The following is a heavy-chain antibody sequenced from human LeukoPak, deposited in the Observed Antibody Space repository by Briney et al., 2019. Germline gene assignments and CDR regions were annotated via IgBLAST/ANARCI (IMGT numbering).Heavy chain of an antibody. V-gene: IGHV3-23*01. J-gene: IGHJ5*02. CDR3: AKGAGGFSYYNWFDP. CDR2: ISGSGGST. CDR1: RFTFSSYA. D-gene: IGHD5-18*01. Sequence: GGSLRLSCAASRFTFSSYAMSWVRQAPGKGLEWVSGISGSGGSTDYADSVKGRFTISRDNSKNTLYLQMNSLRAEDTAVYYCAKGAGGFSYYNWFDPWGQGTLVTVSS.